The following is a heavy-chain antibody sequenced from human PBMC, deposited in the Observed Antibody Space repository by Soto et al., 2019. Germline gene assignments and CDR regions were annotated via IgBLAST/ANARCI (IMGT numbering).Heavy chain of an antibody. V-gene: IGHV3-33*01. Sequence: QVQLVESGGGVVQPGRSLRLSCAASGFTFSSYGMHWVRQAPGKGLEWVAVIWYDGSNKYYADSVKGRFTISRDNSKNTLYLQMNSRRAEDTAVYYCARGGSDYYDSSGYFYYYYGMDVWGQGTTVTVSS. CDR3: ARGGSDYYDSSGYFYYYYGMDV. D-gene: IGHD3-22*01. CDR2: IWYDGSNK. CDR1: GFTFSSYG. J-gene: IGHJ6*02.